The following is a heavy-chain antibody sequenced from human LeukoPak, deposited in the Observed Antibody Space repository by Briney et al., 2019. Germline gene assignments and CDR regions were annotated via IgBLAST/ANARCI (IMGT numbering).Heavy chain of an antibody. CDR3: ARKVPAAKNWFDP. CDR2: INHGGST. V-gene: IGHV4-34*01. D-gene: IGHD2-2*01. Sequence: SETLSLTCAVYGGSFSGYYWSWIRQPPGKGLEWIGEINHGGSTNYNPSLKSRVTISVDTSKNQFSLKLSSVTAADTAVYYCARKVPAAKNWFDPWGQGTLVTVSS. J-gene: IGHJ5*02. CDR1: GGSFSGYY.